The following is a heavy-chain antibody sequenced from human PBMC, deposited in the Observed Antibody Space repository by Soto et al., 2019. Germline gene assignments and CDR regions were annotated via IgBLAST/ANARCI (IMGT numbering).Heavy chain of an antibody. CDR2: INPSGGST. CDR1: GYTFTSYY. V-gene: IGHV1-46*01. J-gene: IGHJ5*02. CDR3: ARSLPLYSNYVGGLFDP. Sequence: GASVKVSCKASGYTFTSYYMHWVRQAPGQGLEWMGIINPSGGSTSYAQKFQGRVTMTRDTSTSTVYMELSSLRSEDTAVYYCARSLPLYSNYVGGLFDPWGQRTLDTGSS. D-gene: IGHD4-4*01.